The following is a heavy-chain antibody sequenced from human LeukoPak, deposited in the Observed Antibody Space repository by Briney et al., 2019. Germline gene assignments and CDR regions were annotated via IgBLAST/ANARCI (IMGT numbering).Heavy chain of an antibody. CDR1: RYMFTISY. CDR3: ARGARSGIEMATTYDY. J-gene: IGHJ4*02. D-gene: IGHD5-24*01. V-gene: IGHV1-18*01. Sequence: ASVKVSCKTSRYMFTISYPHWVRQAPGQGLEWMGWINPHSGGTNYAQKLQGRVTMTTDTSTSTAYMELRSLRSDDTAVYYCARGARSGIEMATTYDYWGQGTLVTVSS. CDR2: INPHSGGT.